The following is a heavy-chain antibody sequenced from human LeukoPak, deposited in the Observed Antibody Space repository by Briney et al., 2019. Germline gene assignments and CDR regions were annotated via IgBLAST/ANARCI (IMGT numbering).Heavy chain of an antibody. V-gene: IGHV3-48*04. CDR1: GFTFSSYG. Sequence: GRSLRLSCAASGFTFSSYGMHWVRQAPGKGLEWVSYISSSGSTIYYADSVKGRFTISRDNAKNSLYLQMNSLRAEDTAVYYCAREMATIDAFDIWGQGTMVTVSS. D-gene: IGHD5-24*01. CDR3: AREMATIDAFDI. J-gene: IGHJ3*02. CDR2: ISSSGSTI.